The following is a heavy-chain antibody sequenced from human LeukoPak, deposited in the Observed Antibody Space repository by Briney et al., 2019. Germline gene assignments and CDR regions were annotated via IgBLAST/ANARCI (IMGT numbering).Heavy chain of an antibody. CDR2: IRYDGSNK. J-gene: IGHJ4*02. CDR3: AKEPASLVITEEYFDY. D-gene: IGHD3-22*01. V-gene: IGHV3-30*02. CDR1: GFTFSSYG. Sequence: GGSLRLSCAASGFTFSSYGMHWVRQAPGKGLEWVAFIRYDGSNKYYADSVKGRFTISRDNSKNTLYLQMNSLRAEDTAVYYCAKEPASLVITEEYFDYWGQGTLVTVSS.